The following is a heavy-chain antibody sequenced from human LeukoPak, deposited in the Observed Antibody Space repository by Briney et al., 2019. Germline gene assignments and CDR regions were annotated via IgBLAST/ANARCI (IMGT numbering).Heavy chain of an antibody. Sequence: PGGSLRLSCAASGFTFSSYAMHWVRQAPGKGLEWVAGISYDGSNKYYADSVKGRFTISRDNSKNTLYLQMNSLRAEDTAVYYCARGIAVAGRGLDYWGQGTLVTVSS. J-gene: IGHJ4*02. D-gene: IGHD6-19*01. CDR1: GFTFSSYA. CDR3: ARGIAVAGRGLDY. V-gene: IGHV3-30-3*01. CDR2: ISYDGSNK.